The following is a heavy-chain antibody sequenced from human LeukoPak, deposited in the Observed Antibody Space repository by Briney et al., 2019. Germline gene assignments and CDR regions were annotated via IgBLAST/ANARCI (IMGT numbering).Heavy chain of an antibody. CDR2: INPNSGGT. CDR1: GYTFTGYY. Sequence: ASVKVSCKASGYTFTGYYMHWVRQAPGQGLEWMGWINPNSGGTNYAQKFQGRVTMTRDTSISTAYMELYSLTSDDTAVYYCANVYSNYWEREYWGQGTLVTVSS. CDR3: ANVYSNYWEREY. J-gene: IGHJ4*02. D-gene: IGHD1-26*01. V-gene: IGHV1-2*02.